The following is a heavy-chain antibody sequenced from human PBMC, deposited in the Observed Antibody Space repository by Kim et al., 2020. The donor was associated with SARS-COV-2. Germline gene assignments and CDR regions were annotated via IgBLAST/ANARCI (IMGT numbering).Heavy chain of an antibody. CDR2: IYPGDSDT. V-gene: IGHV5-51*01. CDR1: GYSFTSYW. Sequence: GESLKISCKGSGYSFTSYWIGWVRQMPGKGLEWMGIIYPGDSDTRYSPSFQGQVTISADKSISTAYLQWSSLKASDTAMYYCARLPLGYCSGGRCSPGGMDVWGQGTTVTVSS. D-gene: IGHD2-15*01. J-gene: IGHJ6*02. CDR3: ARLPLGYCSGGRCSPGGMDV.